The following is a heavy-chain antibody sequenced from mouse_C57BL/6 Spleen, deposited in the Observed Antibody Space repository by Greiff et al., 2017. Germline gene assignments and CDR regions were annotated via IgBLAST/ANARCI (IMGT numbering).Heavy chain of an antibody. CDR2: IYPRSGNT. CDR1: GYTFTSYG. Sequence: VKLMESGAELARPGASVKLSCKASGYTFTSYGISWVKQRTGQGLEWIGEIYPRSGNTYYNEKFKGKATLTADKSSSTAYMELRSLTSEDSAVYFCARLDYYGSSYEGYYAMDYWGQGTSVTVSS. CDR3: ARLDYYGSSYEGYYAMDY. D-gene: IGHD1-1*01. V-gene: IGHV1-81*01. J-gene: IGHJ4*01.